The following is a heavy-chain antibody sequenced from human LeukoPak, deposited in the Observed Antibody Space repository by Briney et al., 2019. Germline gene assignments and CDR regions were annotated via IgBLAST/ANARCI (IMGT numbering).Heavy chain of an antibody. D-gene: IGHD2-15*01. V-gene: IGHV4-31*03. CDR1: GGSISSSGYY. J-gene: IGHJ4*02. Sequence: KASETLSLTCTVSGGSISSSGYYWSWIRQHPGKGLEWIGYIYYSGSTYYNPSLKGRVTISVDTSKNQFSLNLSSVTAADTAVYYCARGSGTFAWAPPGYWGQGTLVTVSS. CDR3: ARGSGTFAWAPPGY. CDR2: IYYSGST.